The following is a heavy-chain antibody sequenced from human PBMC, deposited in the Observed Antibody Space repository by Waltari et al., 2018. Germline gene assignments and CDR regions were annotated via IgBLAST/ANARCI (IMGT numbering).Heavy chain of an antibody. J-gene: IGHJ6*03. CDR2: ISTSSSPI. CDR3: ARGRVNGYMDV. Sequence: EVQLVESGGGLVQPGGSLRLSCAASGFTFSSYSMNWVRQAPGKALEWISYISTSSSPIYYADSVKGRFTISRDNAKNSLYLQMNSLRAEDTAVYYCARGRVNGYMDVWGKGTTVTVSS. CDR1: GFTFSSYS. D-gene: IGHD3-10*01. V-gene: IGHV3-48*04.